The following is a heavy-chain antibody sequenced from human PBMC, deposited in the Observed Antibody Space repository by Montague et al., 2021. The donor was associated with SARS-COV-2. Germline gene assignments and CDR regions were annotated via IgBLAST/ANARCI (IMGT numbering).Heavy chain of an antibody. CDR3: ARDFDY. J-gene: IGHJ4*02. Sequence: SETVSLTCTVSGGSISSYYWSWIRQPPGKGLEWIGYMYYSGSTNYNPSLKSRVTLSVDTSKNQFSLKLSSVTAADTAVYYCARDFDYWGRGTLVTVSS. CDR2: MYYSGST. V-gene: IGHV4-59*13. CDR1: GGSISSYY.